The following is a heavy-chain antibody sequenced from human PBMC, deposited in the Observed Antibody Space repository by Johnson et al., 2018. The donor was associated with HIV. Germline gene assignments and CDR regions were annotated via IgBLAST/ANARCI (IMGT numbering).Heavy chain of an antibody. J-gene: IGHJ3*02. CDR2: ISSSGSTI. D-gene: IGHD3-22*01. CDR1: GFTFSDYY. CDR3: ARVRTGDSSGYHDAFDI. Sequence: HVQLVESGGGLVKPGGSLRLSCAASGFTFSDYYMSWIRQAPGKGLEWVSYISSSGSTIYYADSVKGRFTISRDNVKRSLYLQMNSLRVEDTALYYCARVRTGDSSGYHDAFDIWGQGTMVTVSS. V-gene: IGHV3-11*01.